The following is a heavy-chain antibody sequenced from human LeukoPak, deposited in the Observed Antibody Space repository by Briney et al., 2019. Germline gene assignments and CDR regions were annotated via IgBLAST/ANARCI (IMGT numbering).Heavy chain of an antibody. D-gene: IGHD6-6*01. CDR1: GYTFTSYA. J-gene: IGHJ5*02. CDR2: INAGNGNT. Sequence: ASVKVSCKASGYTFTSYAMHWVRQAPGQRLEWMGWINAGNGNTKYSQKFQGRVTITRDTSASTAYMELSSLGSEDTAVYYCARERIAGWFDPWGQGTLVTVSS. CDR3: ARERIAGWFDP. V-gene: IGHV1-3*01.